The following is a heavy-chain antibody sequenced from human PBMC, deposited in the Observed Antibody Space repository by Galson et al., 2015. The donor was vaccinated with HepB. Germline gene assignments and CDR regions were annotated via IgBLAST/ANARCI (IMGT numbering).Heavy chain of an antibody. CDR2: IYPGDSDT. Sequence: QSGAEVKEPGESLKISCQGSGYSFTSYWIGWVRQMPGKGLEWMGIIYPGDSDTRYSPSFQGQVTISADKSISTAYLQWSSLKASDTAMYYCARRDYYDSSGYYSNPFDYWGQGTLVTVSS. CDR1: GYSFTSYW. CDR3: ARRDYYDSSGYYSNPFDY. D-gene: IGHD3-22*01. J-gene: IGHJ4*02. V-gene: IGHV5-51*03.